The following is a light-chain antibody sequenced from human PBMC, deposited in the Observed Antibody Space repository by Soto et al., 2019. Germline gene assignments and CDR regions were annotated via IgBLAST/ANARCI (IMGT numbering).Light chain of an antibody. CDR3: QQYTNWPLT. V-gene: IGKV3-15*01. Sequence: EVVMTQSPDTLSVPPGERATLSCRASQSVSSNLAWFQQKPGQAPRLLIHGASTRATGIPARFSGSGSGTELTLTISSLQSEDFAVYYCQQYTNWPLTFGQGTKVEIK. CDR2: GAS. J-gene: IGKJ1*01. CDR1: QSVSSN.